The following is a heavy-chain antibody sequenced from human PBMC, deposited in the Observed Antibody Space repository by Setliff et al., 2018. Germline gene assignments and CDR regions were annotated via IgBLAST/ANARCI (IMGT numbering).Heavy chain of an antibody. Sequence: LSLTCTVSGVSISSHYWSWVRQPPGKGLECIGDIYYTGSTKYNPSLWSRLTMSIDTSKKQFSLRLTSVSAADTAVYYCARLRKSTPHWYFDLWGRGTLVTVS. V-gene: IGHV4-59*11. CDR2: IYYTGST. CDR3: ARLRKSTPHWYFDL. CDR1: GVSISSHY. J-gene: IGHJ2*01.